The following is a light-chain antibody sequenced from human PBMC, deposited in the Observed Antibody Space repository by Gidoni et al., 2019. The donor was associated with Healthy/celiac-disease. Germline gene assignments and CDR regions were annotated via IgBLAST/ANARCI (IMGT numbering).Light chain of an antibody. CDR2: GAS. CDR3: QQYGSSPWT. J-gene: IGKJ1*01. Sequence: VLTQSPGTLSLSPGERATLSCRASQSVSSSYLAWYQQKPGQAPRLLICGASSRATGIPDRFSGRGSGTDFTLTISRLEAEDVAVYYCQQYGSSPWTFGQGTKVEIK. V-gene: IGKV3-20*01. CDR1: QSVSSSY.